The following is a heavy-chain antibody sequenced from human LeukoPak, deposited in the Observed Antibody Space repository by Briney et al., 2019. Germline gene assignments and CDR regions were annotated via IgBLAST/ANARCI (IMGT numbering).Heavy chain of an antibody. J-gene: IGHJ5*02. Sequence: SETLSLTCTVSGGSFTSTNYYWGWIRQPPGKGLEWIGSIYYNGSTYYNPSLKSRVTISVDTSKNQFSLKLSSVTAADTAVYYCARVGYTYEFDPWGQGTLVTVSS. CDR3: ARVGYTYEFDP. D-gene: IGHD1-1*01. CDR1: GGSFTSTNYY. V-gene: IGHV4-39*07. CDR2: IYYNGST.